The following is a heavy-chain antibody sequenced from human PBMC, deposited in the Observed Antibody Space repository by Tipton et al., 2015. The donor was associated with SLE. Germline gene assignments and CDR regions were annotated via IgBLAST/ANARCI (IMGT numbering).Heavy chain of an antibody. J-gene: IGHJ4*02. Sequence: SLRLSCAVSGFTVSNNFMTWVRQAPGKGLEWVSNIYSGGGTYYADSVEGRFTVSRDNSKDTIYLQMNSLRAEDTALYYCARDKTWGSFGYWGQGTLVTVSS. D-gene: IGHD7-27*01. CDR1: GFTVSNNF. CDR3: ARDKTWGSFGY. V-gene: IGHV3-53*01. CDR2: IYSGGGT.